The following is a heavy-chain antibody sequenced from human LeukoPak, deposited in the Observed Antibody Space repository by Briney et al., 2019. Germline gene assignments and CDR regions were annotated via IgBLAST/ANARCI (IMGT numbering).Heavy chain of an antibody. CDR3: AKSHSVAQRGYFDF. CDR2: ISDSGGNT. D-gene: IGHD3-10*01. CDR1: GFTFSTYA. J-gene: IGHJ4*02. V-gene: IGHV3-23*01. Sequence: GGSLRLSCAASGFTFSTYAMSWVRLAPGKGLEWVSTISDSGGNTYYADSVKGQFTISRDNSKNTLYLQMNSLRAEDTAFYYCAKSHSVAQRGYFDFWGQGTLVTVSS.